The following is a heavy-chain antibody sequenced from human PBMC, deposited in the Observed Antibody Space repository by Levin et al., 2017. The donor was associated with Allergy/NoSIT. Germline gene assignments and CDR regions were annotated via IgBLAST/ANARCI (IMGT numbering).Heavy chain of an antibody. CDR1: GFTFSDHY. Sequence: GGSLRLSCVASGFTFSDHYMDWVRQAPGKGLEWIGRIRNKLNSYFTEYDASVKGRFTVSRDDLKNSLYLQMNNLKTEDTAVYYCTRGATGLPGPHFNYWGQGTLVTVST. CDR3: TRGATGLPGPHFNY. J-gene: IGHJ4*02. V-gene: IGHV3-72*01. CDR2: IRNKLNSYFT. D-gene: IGHD4-11*01.